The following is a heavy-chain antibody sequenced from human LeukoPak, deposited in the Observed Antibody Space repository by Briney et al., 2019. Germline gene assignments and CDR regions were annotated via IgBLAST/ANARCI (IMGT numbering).Heavy chain of an antibody. J-gene: IGHJ4*02. CDR1: GFTLSSYA. V-gene: IGHV3-64D*09. CDR2: ISSNGGST. CDR3: VNGQGSDY. Sequence: PGGSLRLSCSASGFTLSSYAMYWVRQAPGKGLEYVSGISSNGGSTNYADSVKGRFTISRDNSKNTLYLQMSSLRVEDTAVYYCVNGQGSDYWGQGALVTVSS.